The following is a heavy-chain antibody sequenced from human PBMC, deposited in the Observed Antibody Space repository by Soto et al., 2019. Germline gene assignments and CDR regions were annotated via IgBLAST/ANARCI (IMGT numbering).Heavy chain of an antibody. D-gene: IGHD3-9*01. CDR1: GDSIRGDY. V-gene: IGHV4-59*08. J-gene: IGHJ4*02. CDR2: IYYSGST. CDR3: ARHVLLGEAYYDILTGYFDY. Sequence: SETLSLTCTASGDSIRGDYWSWIRQPPGKGLDWIGYIYYSGSTNYNPSLKSRVTISVDTSKNQFSLKLSSVTAADTAVYYCARHVLLGEAYYDILTGYFDYWGQGTLVTVSS.